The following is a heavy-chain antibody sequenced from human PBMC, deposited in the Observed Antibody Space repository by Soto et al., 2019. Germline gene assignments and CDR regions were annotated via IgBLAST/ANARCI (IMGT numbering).Heavy chain of an antibody. Sequence: GGSLRLSCAASGFTFGSYWMTWVRQAPGKGLEWVANIKHDGSEKYYVDSVKGRFTISRDNAKKSLYLQMNSLRAEDTAVYYCASLYSSGWYFDYWGQGTLVTVSS. CDR1: GFTFGSYW. J-gene: IGHJ4*02. V-gene: IGHV3-7*01. CDR3: ASLYSSGWYFDY. CDR2: IKHDGSEK. D-gene: IGHD6-19*01.